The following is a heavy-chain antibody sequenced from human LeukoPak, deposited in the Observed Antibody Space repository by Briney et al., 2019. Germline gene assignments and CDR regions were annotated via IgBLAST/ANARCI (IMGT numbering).Heavy chain of an antibody. V-gene: IGHV3-23*01. CDR3: AKTLGYCSSTSCYALDY. CDR2: ISGSGGST. CDR1: GFTFSSYA. Sequence: GGSLRLSCAASGFTFSSYAMSWVRQAAGKGLECVSAISGSGGSTYYADSVNGRFTISRDNSNKTLYLQMNSLRAEDTAVYYCAKTLGYCSSTSCYALDYWGQGTLVTVSS. J-gene: IGHJ4*02. D-gene: IGHD2-2*01.